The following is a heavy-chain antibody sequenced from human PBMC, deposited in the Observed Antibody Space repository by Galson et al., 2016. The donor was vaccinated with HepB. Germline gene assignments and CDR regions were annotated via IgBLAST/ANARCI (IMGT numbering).Heavy chain of an antibody. D-gene: IGHD3-3*01. Sequence: SVKVSCKASAYMFSNHAIAWVRQAPGQGLEWMGGTNDYNGHTNYAQRFQDRVTMTTHTSTGTAYRGLRGLTSDDTAVYYCARVSGFDFWSGYYSQWHFDLWGRGTLVTVSS. J-gene: IGHJ2*01. V-gene: IGHV1-18*01. CDR3: ARVSGFDFWSGYYSQWHFDL. CDR2: TNDYNGHT. CDR1: AYMFSNHA.